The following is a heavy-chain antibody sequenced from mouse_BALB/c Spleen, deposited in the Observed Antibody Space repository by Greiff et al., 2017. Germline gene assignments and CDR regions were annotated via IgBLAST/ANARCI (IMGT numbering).Heavy chain of an antibody. CDR1: GFTFTDYY. Sequence: EVKVEESGGGLVQPGGSLRLSCATSGFTFTDYYMSWVRQPPGKALEWLGFIRNKANGYTTEYSASVKGRFTISRDNSQSILYLQMNTLRAEDSATYYCARDRGPFDYWGQGTTLTVSS. CDR2: IRNKANGYTT. J-gene: IGHJ2*01. CDR3: ARDRGPFDY. V-gene: IGHV7-3*02.